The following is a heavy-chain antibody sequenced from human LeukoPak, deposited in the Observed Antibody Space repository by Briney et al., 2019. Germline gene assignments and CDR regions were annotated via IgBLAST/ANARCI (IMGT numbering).Heavy chain of an antibody. V-gene: IGHV1-69*05. CDR3: ARRKTMVRGEDCYYYYMDV. J-gene: IGHJ6*03. CDR1: GGTFSSYA. D-gene: IGHD3-10*01. CDR2: IIPIFGTA. Sequence: WASVKVSCKASGGTFSSYAISWVRQAPGQGLEWMGGIIPIFGTANYAQKFQGRVTITTDESTSTAYMELSSLRSEDTAVYYCARRKTMVRGEDCYYYYMDVWGKGTTVTVSS.